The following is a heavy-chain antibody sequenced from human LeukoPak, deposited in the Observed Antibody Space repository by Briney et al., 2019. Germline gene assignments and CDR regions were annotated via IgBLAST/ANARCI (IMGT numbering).Heavy chain of an antibody. D-gene: IGHD3-16*01. V-gene: IGHV1-69*05. Sequence: SVKVSCKASGGTFSSYAISWVRQAPGQGLEWMGGIIPIFGTANYAQKFQGRVTITTDESTSTAYMELSSLRSEDTAVYYCARGGSTPASHAFEIWGQGTTVTVSS. J-gene: IGHJ3*02. CDR1: GGTFSSYA. CDR2: IIPIFGTA. CDR3: ARGGSTPASHAFEI.